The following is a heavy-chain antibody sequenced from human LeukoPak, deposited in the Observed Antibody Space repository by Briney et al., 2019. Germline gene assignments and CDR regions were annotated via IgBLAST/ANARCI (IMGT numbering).Heavy chain of an antibody. J-gene: IGHJ4*02. Sequence: PGGSLRLSCAVSGFTFSNYWMSWVRQAPGRGLEWVANIKQDGSMTQYADSVRGRFTISSDNAKSSVYLQMSSLKAEDSAIYYCARDESGGYYVYWGQGTLVTVSS. D-gene: IGHD4-23*01. V-gene: IGHV3-7*01. CDR1: GFTFSNYW. CDR2: IKQDGSMT. CDR3: ARDESGGYYVY.